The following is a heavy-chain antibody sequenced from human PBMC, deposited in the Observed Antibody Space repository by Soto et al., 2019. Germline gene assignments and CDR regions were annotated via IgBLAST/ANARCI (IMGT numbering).Heavy chain of an antibody. J-gene: IGHJ5*02. V-gene: IGHV1-18*01. CDR3: ARVILRDIVVVPAAIRNWFDP. Sequence: GASVKVSCKASGYTFTSYGISCVRQAPGQGLEWMGWISAYNGNTNYAQKLQGRVTMTTDTSTSTAYMELRSLRSDDTAVYYCARVILRDIVVVPAAIRNWFDPWGQGTLVTVSS. CDR1: GYTFTSYG. D-gene: IGHD2-2*02. CDR2: ISAYNGNT.